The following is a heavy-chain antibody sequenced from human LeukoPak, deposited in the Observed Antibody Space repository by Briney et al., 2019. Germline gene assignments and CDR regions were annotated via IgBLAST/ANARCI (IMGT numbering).Heavy chain of an antibody. J-gene: IGHJ5*02. CDR1: GFTFSNYS. D-gene: IGHD6-13*01. V-gene: IGHV3-64D*06. CDR3: LKDRSGYSSSWYGRWNWFDP. CDR2: ISSKGGST. Sequence: GGSLRLSCSASGFTFSNYSMHWVRQAPGKGLEYVSAISSKGGSTYYADSVKGRFTISRDNSKNTLYLQMSSLRAEDTAVYYCLKDRSGYSSSWYGRWNWFDPWGQGTLVTVSS.